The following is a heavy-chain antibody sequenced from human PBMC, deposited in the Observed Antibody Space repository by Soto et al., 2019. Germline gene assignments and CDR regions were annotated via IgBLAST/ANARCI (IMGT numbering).Heavy chain of an antibody. CDR1: GYTFSSYG. D-gene: IGHD1-7*01. V-gene: IGHV1-18*01. CDR3: ARDRGYNWNYGWFDP. CDR2: ISAYNGNT. J-gene: IGHJ5*02. Sequence: QVQLVQSGAEVKKPGASVKVSCKASGYTFSSYGISWVRQAPGQGLEWMGRISAYNGNTNYAQKLQGRVTMTTDTSTSTAYMELRSLRSNDTAVYYCARDRGYNWNYGWFDPWGQGTLVTVSS.